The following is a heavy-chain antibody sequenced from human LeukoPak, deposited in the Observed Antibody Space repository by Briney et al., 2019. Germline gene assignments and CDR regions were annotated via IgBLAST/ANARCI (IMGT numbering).Heavy chain of an antibody. CDR1: GFTVSDYY. D-gene: IGHD1-26*01. CDR2: ISSSGSTI. V-gene: IGHV3-11*01. CDR3: VSFSGSYYYYYYGMDV. J-gene: IGHJ6*02. Sequence: GGSLRLSCAASGFTVSDYYMSWIRQAPGKGLEWVSYISSSGSTIYYADSVKGRFTIFRDNAKDSLYLQMNSLRAEDTAAYYCVSFSGSYYYYYYGMDVWSQGTTVTVSS.